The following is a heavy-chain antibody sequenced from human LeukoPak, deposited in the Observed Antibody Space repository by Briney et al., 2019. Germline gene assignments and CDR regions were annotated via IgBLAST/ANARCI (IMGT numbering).Heavy chain of an antibody. CDR3: VRGYRGFDT. V-gene: IGHV3-72*01. CDR2: SRNKANGYTT. Sequence: PGGSLRLSCATSGFTFSDHYMAWVRQVPEKGLEWVGRSRNKANGYTTEYAASVRGRFSVSRDESENSLYLQMNSLRTEDTALYYSVRGYRGFDTWGQGTMVTDSS. J-gene: IGHJ3*02. D-gene: IGHD3-10*01. CDR1: GFTFSDHY.